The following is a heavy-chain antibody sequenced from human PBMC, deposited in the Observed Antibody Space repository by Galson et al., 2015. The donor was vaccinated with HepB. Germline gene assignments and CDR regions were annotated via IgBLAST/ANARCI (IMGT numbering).Heavy chain of an antibody. D-gene: IGHD4-17*01. CDR1: GFTFSSYA. CDR3: AKGGLMTTVTTLGFDY. CDR2: ISGSGGST. Sequence: SLRLSCAASGFTFSSYAMSWVRQAPGKGLEWVSAISGSGGSTYYADSVKGRFTISRDNSKNTLYLQMNSLRAEDTAVYYCAKGGLMTTVTTLGFDYWGQGTLVTVSS. J-gene: IGHJ4*02. V-gene: IGHV3-23*01.